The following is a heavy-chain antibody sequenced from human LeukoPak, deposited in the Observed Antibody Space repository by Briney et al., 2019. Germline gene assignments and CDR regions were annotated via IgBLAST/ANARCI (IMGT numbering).Heavy chain of an antibody. CDR3: ARGRGYGAGFSEY. V-gene: IGHV4-34*01. Sequence: AETLSLTCAAYGGSFSGYYWSWIRQPPGKGLEWIGEINHSRSPNYNPYLKSRVTISVDPSKSQFSLKLSSVTAADPAVYYCARGRGYGAGFSEYWGPGILVSAAS. D-gene: IGHD4-17*01. J-gene: IGHJ4*01. CDR1: GGSFSGYY. CDR2: INHSRSP.